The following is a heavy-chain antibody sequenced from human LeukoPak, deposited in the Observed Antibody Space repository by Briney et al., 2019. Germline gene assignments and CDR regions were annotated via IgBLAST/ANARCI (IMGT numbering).Heavy chain of an antibody. D-gene: IGHD3-22*01. CDR1: GGSISSGGYY. J-gene: IGHJ4*02. Sequence: PSETLSLTCTVSGGSISSGGYYWSWIRQPPGKGLEWIGYIYHSGSTYYNPSLKSRVTISVDRSKNQFSLKLSSVTAADTAVYYCAREASSPDPYSSGYSDYWGQGTLVTVSS. CDR2: IYHSGST. V-gene: IGHV4-30-2*01. CDR3: AREASSPDPYSSGYSDY.